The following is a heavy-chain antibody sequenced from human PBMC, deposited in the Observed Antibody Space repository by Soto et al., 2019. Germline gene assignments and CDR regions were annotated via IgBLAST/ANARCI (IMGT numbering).Heavy chain of an antibody. CDR1: GFTFSSYS. V-gene: IGHV3-48*01. CDR2: ISSSGSTI. J-gene: IGHJ3*02. D-gene: IGHD4-17*01. Sequence: EVQLVESGGGLVQPGGSLRLSCAASGFTFSSYSMTWVRQAPGKGLEWVSYISSSGSTIYYADSVKGRFTISRDNAQNSLFLQMISLRAEDTAVYNCARDERAYGADALDIWGQGTMVTVSS. CDR3: ARDERAYGADALDI.